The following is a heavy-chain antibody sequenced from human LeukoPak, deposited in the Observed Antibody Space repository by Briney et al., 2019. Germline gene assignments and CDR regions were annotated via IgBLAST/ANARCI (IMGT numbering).Heavy chain of an antibody. V-gene: IGHV3-7*03. D-gene: IGHD2-8*02. CDR2: IKQDGSEK. Sequence: GGSLRLSCAASGFTVSSYWMSWVRRAPGKGLEWVANIKQDGSEKYYVDSVKGRFTISRDNAKNSLYLQMNSLRAEDTAIYYCATYRQVLLPFESWGQGTLVTVSS. J-gene: IGHJ4*02. CDR1: GFTVSSYW. CDR3: ATYRQVLLPFES.